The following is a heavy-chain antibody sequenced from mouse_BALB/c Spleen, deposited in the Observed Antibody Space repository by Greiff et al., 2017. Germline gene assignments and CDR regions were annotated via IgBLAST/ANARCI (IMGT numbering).Heavy chain of an antibody. CDR3: ARSDYGNYNAY. CDR2: IYPGDGDT. V-gene: IGHV1-80*01. D-gene: IGHD2-1*01. J-gene: IGHJ3*01. Sequence: VQLQQSGAELVRPGSSVKISCKASGYAFSSYWMNWVKQRPGQGLEWIGQIYPGDGDTNYNGKFKGKATLTADKSSSTAYMQLSSLTSEDSAVYFCARSDYGNYNAYGGQGSLVTVSA. CDR1: GYAFSSYW.